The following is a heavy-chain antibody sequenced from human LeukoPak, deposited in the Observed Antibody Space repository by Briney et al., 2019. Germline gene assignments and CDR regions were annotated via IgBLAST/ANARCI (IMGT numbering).Heavy chain of an antibody. D-gene: IGHD2-15*01. J-gene: IGHJ4*02. V-gene: IGHV3-23*01. CDR3: AKEHCSGGSCYSHYFDY. Sequence: GGSLRLSCAASGFTFSSYAMSWVRQAPGKGLEWVSGISGSGDTTYYADSVKGRFTISRDNSKNTLYLQMNSLRAEDTAVYYCAKEHCSGGSCYSHYFDYWGQGTLVTVSS. CDR2: ISGSGDTT. CDR1: GFTFSSYA.